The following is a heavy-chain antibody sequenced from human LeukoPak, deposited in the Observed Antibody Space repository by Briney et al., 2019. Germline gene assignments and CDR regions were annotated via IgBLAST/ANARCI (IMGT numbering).Heavy chain of an antibody. Sequence: GGSLRLSCAASGFTFDDYAMHWVRQAPGKGLEWVSLIRADGITTYYADSVKGRFTNSRDSSKNSLYLQMNSLRTEDSALYHCAKDYYWGQGTLVTVSS. CDR2: IRADGITT. V-gene: IGHV3-43*02. J-gene: IGHJ4*02. CDR1: GFTFDDYA. CDR3: AKDYY.